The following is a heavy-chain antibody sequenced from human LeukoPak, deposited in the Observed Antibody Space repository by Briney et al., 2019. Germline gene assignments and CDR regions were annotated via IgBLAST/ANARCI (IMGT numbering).Heavy chain of an antibody. Sequence: SETLSLTCTVSGGSISSYYWNWIRQPPGKGLEWIGYIYYSGSTNYNPSLKSRVTISVDTSKNQFSLKLSSVTAADTAVYYCARIPGGGNYYFDYWGQGTLVTVSS. V-gene: IGHV4-59*01. CDR1: GGSISSYY. CDR2: IYYSGST. D-gene: IGHD4-23*01. CDR3: ARIPGGGNYYFDY. J-gene: IGHJ4*02.